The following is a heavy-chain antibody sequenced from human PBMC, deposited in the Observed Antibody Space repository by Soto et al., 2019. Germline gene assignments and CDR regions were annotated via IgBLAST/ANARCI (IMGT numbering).Heavy chain of an antibody. CDR3: AREGFGNTNWFDP. D-gene: IGHD3-10*01. CDR2: IYYSGST. J-gene: IGHJ5*02. Sequence: PSETLSLTCTVSGGSVSSGGYYWSWIRQPPGKGLEWIGYIYYSGSTNYNPSLKSRVTISVDTSKKPFSLKLSSVTAADTAVYYCAREGFGNTNWFDPWGQGTLVTVSS. V-gene: IGHV4-61*08. CDR1: GGSVSSGGYY.